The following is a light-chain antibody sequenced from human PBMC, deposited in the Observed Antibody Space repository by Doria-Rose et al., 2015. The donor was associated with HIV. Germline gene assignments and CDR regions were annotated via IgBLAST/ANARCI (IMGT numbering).Light chain of an antibody. CDR1: QSISNW. CDR3: QHFDKYFSWT. J-gene: IGKJ1*01. CDR2: KAS. Sequence: DIQVTQSPSTLFASVGDRVTITCRASQSISNWFDWYQQKPGQAPKLLIYKASTLQSGVPSRFRGSGSGTEFTLTINSLQPDDFATYYCQHFDKYFSWTFGHGTKVDIK. V-gene: IGKV1-5*03.